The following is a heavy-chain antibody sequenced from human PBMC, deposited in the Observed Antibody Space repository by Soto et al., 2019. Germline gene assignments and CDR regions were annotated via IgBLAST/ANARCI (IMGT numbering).Heavy chain of an antibody. CDR3: AKDRTWCSGGSCYSGAFEI. Sequence: GVCMELACAASGFTFSSLAMHGVRQAPGKGLEWVSGISWNSGSIGYADSVKGRFTISRDNAKNSLYLQMNSLRAEDTALYYCAKDRTWCSGGSCYSGAFEIWGQRTIVTV. J-gene: IGHJ3*02. CDR2: ISWNSGSI. D-gene: IGHD2-15*01. CDR1: GFTFSSLA. V-gene: IGHV3-9*01.